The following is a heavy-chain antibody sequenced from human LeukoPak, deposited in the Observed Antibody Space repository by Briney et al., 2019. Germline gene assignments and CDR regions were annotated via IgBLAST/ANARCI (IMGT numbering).Heavy chain of an antibody. CDR1: GFTFSGSA. Sequence: PGGSLRLSCAASGFTFSGSAMHWVRQASGKGLEWVGRIRSKANSYATAYAASVKGRFTISRDDSKNTAYLQMNSLKTEDTAVYYCQVVPAAPFDPWGQGTLVTASS. CDR2: IRSKANSYAT. D-gene: IGHD2-2*01. J-gene: IGHJ5*02. V-gene: IGHV3-73*01. CDR3: QVVPAAPFDP.